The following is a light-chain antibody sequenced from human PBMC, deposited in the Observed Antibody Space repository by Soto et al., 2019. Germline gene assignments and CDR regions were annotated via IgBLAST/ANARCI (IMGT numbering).Light chain of an antibody. CDR3: SAYTARSTLV. CDR2: KVR. CDR1: MRDVGAYNL. V-gene: IGLV2-14*01. J-gene: IGLJ3*02. Sequence: SALTQPASVSGSAGQSITISCSGTMRDVGAYNLVSWYQQHPGTAPKLIIYKVRNRPSGISSRFSGSRSGNTASLTISGLQSEDEGDYYCSAYTARSTLVFGGGTKVTVL.